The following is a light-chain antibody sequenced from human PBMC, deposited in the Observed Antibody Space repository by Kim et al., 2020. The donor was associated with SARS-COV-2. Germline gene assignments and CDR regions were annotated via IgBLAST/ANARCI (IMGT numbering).Light chain of an antibody. J-gene: IGLJ2*01. Sequence: QSVLTQPPSASGTPGQRVTISCSGGSSNIGSNSVNWYQQIPGSAPKLLIYGNNQRPSGVPDRFFGSKTGTSASLAISGLQSEDDAEYYCAAWDDSLDVLVGGGTQLTVL. CDR2: GNN. CDR3: AAWDDSLDVL. CDR1: SSNIGSNS. V-gene: IGLV1-44*01.